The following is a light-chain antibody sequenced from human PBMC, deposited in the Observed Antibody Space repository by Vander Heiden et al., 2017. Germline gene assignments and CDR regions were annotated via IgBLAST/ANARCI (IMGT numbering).Light chain of an antibody. J-gene: IGKJ1*01. CDR2: WAS. CDR1: QSVLYSSNNKNY. Sequence: DIVMTQSPDSLAVSLGERATINCKSSQSVLYSSNNKNYLAWYQQKPGQPPKLLIYWASIRESGVPDRFSGSGSGTDFTLTISSLQAEDVAVYYCQQYDSTPWTFGQGTKVEIK. CDR3: QQYDSTPWT. V-gene: IGKV4-1*01.